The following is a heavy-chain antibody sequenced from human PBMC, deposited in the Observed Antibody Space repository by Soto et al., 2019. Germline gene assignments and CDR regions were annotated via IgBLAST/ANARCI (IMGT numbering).Heavy chain of an antibody. CDR3: AKKGRGPTTGGGNYYYYGMDV. V-gene: IGHV3-23*01. D-gene: IGHD1-26*01. J-gene: IGHJ6*02. Sequence: EVQLLESGGGLVQPGGSLRLSCAASGFTFSSYSMSWVRQAPGKGLEWVSAISGSGGSTYYADSVKGRFTISRDNSKNTLYLQMNSLRAEDTAVYYCAKKGRGPTTGGGNYYYYGMDVWGQGTTVTVS. CDR1: GFTFSSYS. CDR2: ISGSGGST.